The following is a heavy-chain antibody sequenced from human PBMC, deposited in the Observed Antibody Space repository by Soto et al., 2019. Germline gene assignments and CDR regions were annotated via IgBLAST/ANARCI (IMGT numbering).Heavy chain of an antibody. V-gene: IGHV1-69*12. D-gene: IGHD2-2*01. CDR2: IIPIVGTA. CDR3: ARIERDCISTSCYDWFDP. J-gene: IGHJ5*02. Sequence: QVQLVQSGAEVKKPGSSVKVSCTASGGTFSSYAISWVRQAPGQGLEWMGGIIPIVGTANYAQKFQGRVTLTAHDSTRTAYMEMSSLRSEDTAVYYCARIERDCISTSCYDWFDPWGQGTLVTVSS. CDR1: GGTFSSYA.